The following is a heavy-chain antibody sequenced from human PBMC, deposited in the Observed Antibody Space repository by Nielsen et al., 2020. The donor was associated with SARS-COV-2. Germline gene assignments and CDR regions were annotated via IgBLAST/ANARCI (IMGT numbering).Heavy chain of an antibody. CDR1: GESFSDNK. CDR3: ARGKRSYSGTFLSYYYYYYMDV. Sequence: SETLSLTCAVSGESFSDNKWNWVRQPPGKGLEWIGEIDHSGGTSYNPSLKSRVTMPVDTSKNQFSLTLNSVTAADTAVYFCARGKRSYSGTFLSYYYYYYMDVWGKGTTVTVSS. CDR2: IDHSGGT. D-gene: IGHD1-14*01. V-gene: IGHV4-34*01. J-gene: IGHJ6*03.